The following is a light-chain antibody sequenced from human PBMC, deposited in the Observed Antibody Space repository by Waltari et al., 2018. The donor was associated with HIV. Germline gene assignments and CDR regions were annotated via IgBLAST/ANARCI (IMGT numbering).Light chain of an antibody. CDR1: SSDVGGYNY. CDR3: SSYTSSSTLVV. V-gene: IGLV2-14*04. CDR2: DVS. J-gene: IGLJ2*01. Sequence: GQSITISCTGTSSDVGGYNYVSWYQQHPGKAPKLMIYDVSNRPSGVSNRFYGSKSGNTASLTISGLQAEDEADYYCSSYTSSSTLVVFGGGTKLTVL.